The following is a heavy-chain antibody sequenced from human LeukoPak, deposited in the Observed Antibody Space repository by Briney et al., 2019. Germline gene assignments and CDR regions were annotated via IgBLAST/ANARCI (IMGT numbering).Heavy chain of an antibody. Sequence: GGSLRLSCAASGFTFSSYEMNWVRQAPGKGLEGVSYISSSSSTIDYADSVKGRFTISRDNAKNSLYLQMNSLRAEDTAVYYCAELGITMIGGVWGKGTTVTISS. CDR2: ISSSSSTI. CDR1: GFTFSSYE. J-gene: IGHJ6*04. V-gene: IGHV3-48*03. CDR3: AELGITMIGGV. D-gene: IGHD3-10*02.